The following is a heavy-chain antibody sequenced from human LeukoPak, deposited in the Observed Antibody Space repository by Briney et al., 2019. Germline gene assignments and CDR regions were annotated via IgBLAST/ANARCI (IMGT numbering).Heavy chain of an antibody. CDR2: IWLDGSAT. D-gene: IGHD1-14*01. V-gene: IGHV3-33*08. CDR1: GFTFGSYA. Sequence: GGSLRLSCAASGFTFGSYAMSWVRQAPGKGLEWVAIIWLDGSATYYGDSVKGRFTVSRDNSNNTLYLQMNSLRVEDTAVYYCARDLNREDFDYWGQGTLVAVSS. J-gene: IGHJ4*02. CDR3: ARDLNREDFDY.